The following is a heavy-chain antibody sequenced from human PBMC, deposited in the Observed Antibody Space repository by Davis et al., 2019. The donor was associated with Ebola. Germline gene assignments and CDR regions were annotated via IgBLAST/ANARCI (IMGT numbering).Heavy chain of an antibody. V-gene: IGHV2-26*01. Sequence: SGPTLVQPTEPLTLTCTVSGFSLSHARMGVSWIRQPPGKALEWLAHIFSNDEKSYSTSLKSRLTISKDTSKSQVVLTMTNMDPVDTATYYCARIAGYNYWYFDLWGRGTLVTVSS. J-gene: IGHJ2*01. D-gene: IGHD5-24*01. CDR2: IFSNDEK. CDR1: GFSLSHARMG. CDR3: ARIAGYNYWYFDL.